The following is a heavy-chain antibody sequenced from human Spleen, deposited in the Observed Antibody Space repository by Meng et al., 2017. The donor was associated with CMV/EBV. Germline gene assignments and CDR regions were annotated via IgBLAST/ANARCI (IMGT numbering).Heavy chain of an antibody. CDR2: IYYSGST. D-gene: IGHD5-18*01. Sequence: SGGSVSSGGYYWSWMRQHPGKGLEWIGYIYYSGSTYYNPSLKSRVTISVDTSKNQFSLRLSSVTAADTAVYYCARDESGYTYGGFDYWGQGALVTVSS. CDR1: GGSVSSGGYY. V-gene: IGHV4-31*02. CDR3: ARDESGYTYGGFDY. J-gene: IGHJ4*02.